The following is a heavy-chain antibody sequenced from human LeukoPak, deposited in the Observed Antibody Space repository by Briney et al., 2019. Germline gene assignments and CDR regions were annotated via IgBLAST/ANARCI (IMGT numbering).Heavy chain of an antibody. CDR3: TRDRYSQGPPYYFES. Sequence: SETLSLTCTVSGGPMSRHYWSWIRQPAGKGLEWIGRIYSSGSTFYNNSLKSRVTMSVDTSKNQFSLKLVSVTAADTAVYYCTRDRYSQGPPYYFESWGQGTQVTVSS. CDR2: IYSSGST. J-gene: IGHJ4*02. V-gene: IGHV4-4*07. CDR1: GGPMSRHY. D-gene: IGHD5-18*01.